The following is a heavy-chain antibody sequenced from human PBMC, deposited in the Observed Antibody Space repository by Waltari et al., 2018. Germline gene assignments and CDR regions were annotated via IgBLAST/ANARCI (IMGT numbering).Heavy chain of an antibody. CDR3: ATFVSGSFTFPDY. V-gene: IGHV1-46*03. J-gene: IGHJ4*02. CDR1: GFTFSNYY. Sequence: QFQLVQSGAEVKKPGASVKVSCEASGFTFSNYYVHWVRQAPGQGLEWMARFRPSGAGTRYAEKFQGRVTLTRDTSTSTVYMDLSSLRSEDTAVYYCATFVSGSFTFPDYWGQGTLVTVSS. D-gene: IGHD3-16*01. CDR2: FRPSGAGT.